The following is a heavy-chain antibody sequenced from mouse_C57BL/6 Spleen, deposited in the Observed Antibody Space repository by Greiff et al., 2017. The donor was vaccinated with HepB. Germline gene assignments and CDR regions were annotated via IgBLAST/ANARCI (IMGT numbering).Heavy chain of an antibody. Sequence: VQLQQSGAELVRPGSSVKLSCKASGYTFTSYWMHWVKQRPIQGLEWIGNIDPSDSETHYNQKFKDKATLTVDKSSSTAYMQLSSLTSEDSAVYYCARGNGNYGAYWGQGTLVTVSA. D-gene: IGHD2-1*01. CDR2: IDPSDSET. J-gene: IGHJ3*01. CDR3: ARGNGNYGAY. V-gene: IGHV1-52*01. CDR1: GYTFTSYW.